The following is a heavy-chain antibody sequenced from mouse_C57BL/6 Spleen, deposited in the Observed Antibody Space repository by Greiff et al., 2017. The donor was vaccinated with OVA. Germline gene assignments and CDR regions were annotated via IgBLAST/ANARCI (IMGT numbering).Heavy chain of an antibody. J-gene: IGHJ2*01. CDR3: ARSLGYSNLDY. Sequence: VQLQQSGAELARPGASVKMSCKASGYTFTSYTMHWVKQRPGQGLEGIGYFNPSSGYTKYNQKFKDKATLTADKSSSTAYMQLSSLTSEDSAVYYCARSLGYSNLDYWGQGTTLTVSS. CDR2: FNPSSGYT. CDR1: GYTFTSYT. V-gene: IGHV1-4*01. D-gene: IGHD2-5*01.